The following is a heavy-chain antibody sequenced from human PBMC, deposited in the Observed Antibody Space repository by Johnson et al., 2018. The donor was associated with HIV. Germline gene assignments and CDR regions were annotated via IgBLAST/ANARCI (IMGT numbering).Heavy chain of an antibody. CDR3: AKSDYPGIAVAGSAYDDAFDI. D-gene: IGHD6-19*01. CDR1: GFTFSSYD. Sequence: VQLVESGGGLVQPGGSLRLSCAASGFTFSSYDMHWVRQATGKGLECVSAIGTAGIYYADSVRGRFPISRDNSKNTLYLQMNSLRAEDTAVYYCAKSDYPGIAVAGSAYDDAFDIWGQGTMVTVSS. CDR2: IGTAGI. J-gene: IGHJ3*02. V-gene: IGHV3-13*01.